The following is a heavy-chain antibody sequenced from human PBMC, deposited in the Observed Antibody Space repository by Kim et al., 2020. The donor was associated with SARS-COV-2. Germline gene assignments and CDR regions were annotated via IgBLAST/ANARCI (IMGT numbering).Heavy chain of an antibody. V-gene: IGHV3-21*04. Sequence: GGSLRLSCAASGFTFSSYSMKWVRQAPGKGLEWISSISSSSSYIYYADSVKGRFTISRDNARASLYLQMNSLRAEDTAVYYCARVLTSGWSYFDYWGQGTLVTVSS. CDR3: ARVLTSGWSYFDY. D-gene: IGHD6-19*01. CDR2: ISSSSSYI. J-gene: IGHJ4*02. CDR1: GFTFSSYS.